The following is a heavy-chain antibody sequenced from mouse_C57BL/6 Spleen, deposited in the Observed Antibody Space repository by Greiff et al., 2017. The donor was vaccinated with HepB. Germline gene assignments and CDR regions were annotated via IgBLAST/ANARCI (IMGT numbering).Heavy chain of an antibody. V-gene: IGHV1-69*01. Sequence: VQLQQSGAELARPGASVKLSCKASGYTFTSYGISWVKQRPGQGLEWIGEIDPSDSYTNYNQKFKGKSTLTVDKSSSTAYMQLSSLTSEDSAVYYCARSGYYDYWGQGTTLTVSS. D-gene: IGHD2-3*01. CDR1: GYTFTSYG. CDR3: ARSGYYDY. J-gene: IGHJ2*01. CDR2: IDPSDSYT.